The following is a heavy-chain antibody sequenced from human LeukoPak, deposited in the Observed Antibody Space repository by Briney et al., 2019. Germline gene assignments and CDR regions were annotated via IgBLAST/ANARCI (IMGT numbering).Heavy chain of an antibody. CDR3: ARGPPVRWFDP. CDR2: IFHSGST. J-gene: IGHJ5*02. CDR1: GGSISGCY. V-gene: IGHV4-59*12. Sequence: PSETLSLTCTVSGGSISGCYWSWIRQPPGKGLEWIGYIFHSGSTNYNPSLKSRVTISVDTSKSQFSLKLSSVTAADTAVYYCARGPPVRWFDPWGQGTLVTVSS.